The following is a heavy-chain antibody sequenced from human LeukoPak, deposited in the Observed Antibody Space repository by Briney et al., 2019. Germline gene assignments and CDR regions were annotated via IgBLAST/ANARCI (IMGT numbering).Heavy chain of an antibody. CDR2: IVVGSGNT. CDR1: GFTFTSSA. CDR3: AATHYDSSGYTDY. J-gene: IGHJ4*02. V-gene: IGHV1-58*02. D-gene: IGHD3-22*01. Sequence: GASVKVSCKASGFTFTSSAMQWVRQARGQRLEWIGWIVVGSGNTNYAQKFQERVTITRGMSTSTAYMELSSLRSEDTAVYYCAATHYDSSGYTDYWGQGTLVTVSS.